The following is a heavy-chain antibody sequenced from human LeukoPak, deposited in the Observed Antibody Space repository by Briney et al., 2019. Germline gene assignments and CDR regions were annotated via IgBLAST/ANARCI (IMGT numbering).Heavy chain of an antibody. Sequence: GGSLRLFCAASGFTFSDYYMSWIRQAPGKGLEWVSAISGSGGSTYYADSVKGRFTISRDNYKNTLYLQMNSLRAEDTAVYYCRMDTAMAFDYWGQGTLVTVSS. CDR1: GFTFSDYY. D-gene: IGHD5-18*01. V-gene: IGHV3-23*01. J-gene: IGHJ4*02. CDR3: RMDTAMAFDY. CDR2: ISGSGGST.